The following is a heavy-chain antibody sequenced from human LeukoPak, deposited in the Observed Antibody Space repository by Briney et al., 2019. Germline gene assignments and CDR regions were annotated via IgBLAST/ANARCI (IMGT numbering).Heavy chain of an antibody. CDR3: ARGGQIDYGGKATKFDY. CDR1: GFTFSSYS. Sequence: PGGSLRLSCAAPGFTFSSYSMNWVRQAPGKGLEWVSYISSSSSTIYYADSVKGRFTISRDNAKNSLYLQMNSLRAEDTAVYYCARGGQIDYGGKATKFDYWGQGTLVTVSS. J-gene: IGHJ4*02. D-gene: IGHD4-23*01. CDR2: ISSSSSTI. V-gene: IGHV3-48*04.